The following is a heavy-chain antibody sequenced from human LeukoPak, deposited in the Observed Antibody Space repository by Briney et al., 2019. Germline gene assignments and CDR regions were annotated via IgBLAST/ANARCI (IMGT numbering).Heavy chain of an antibody. J-gene: IGHJ4*02. V-gene: IGHV3-48*03. D-gene: IGHD3-22*01. CDR2: ISSSGSTI. Sequence: GGSLRLSCAASGFTFSSYEMNWVRQAPGKGLEWVSYISSSGSTIYYADSVKGRFTISRDNAKNSLYLQMNSLRAEDTAVYYCARGLSSGYFYYFDYWGQGTLVTVS. CDR1: GFTFSSYE. CDR3: ARGLSSGYFYYFDY.